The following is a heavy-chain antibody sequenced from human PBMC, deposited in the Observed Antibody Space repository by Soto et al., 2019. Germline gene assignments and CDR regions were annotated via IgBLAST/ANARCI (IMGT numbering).Heavy chain of an antibody. D-gene: IGHD2-15*01. CDR1: GGPISSSSYY. CDR2: IYYSGST. CDR3: ARRRGNRPYYYYYGMDV. V-gene: IGHV4-39*01. J-gene: IGHJ6*02. Sequence: PSETLSLTCTVSGGPISSSSYYWGWIRQPPGKGLEWIGSIYYSGSTYYNPSLKSRVTISVDTSKNQFSLKLSSVTAADTAVYYCARRRGNRPYYYYYGMDVWGQGTTVTVSS.